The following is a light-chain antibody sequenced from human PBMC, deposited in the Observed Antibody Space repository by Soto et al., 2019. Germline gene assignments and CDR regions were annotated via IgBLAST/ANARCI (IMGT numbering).Light chain of an antibody. J-gene: IGKJ1*01. CDR2: AAS. CDR1: QGISSY. V-gene: IGKV1-8*01. CDR3: QKYYSYPVT. Sequence: AIRMTQSPSSLSASTGDRVTITCRASQGISSYLAWYQQKPGKAPKLLIYAASTLQSGVPSRLSGSGSGTDFTLTISCLQSEDFATYYCQKYYSYPVTFGQGTKVEIK.